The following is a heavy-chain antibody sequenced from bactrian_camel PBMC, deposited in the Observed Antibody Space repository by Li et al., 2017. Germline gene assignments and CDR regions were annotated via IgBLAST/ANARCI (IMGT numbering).Heavy chain of an antibody. Sequence: HVQLVESGGGSVQAGGSLRLSCAASGYTYSSYCMGWFRQAPGKESEGVAAIDSRGGTAYADSATGRFTISQDNAKNTLYLQMNSLKPEDTALYYCAASYRVFGLCSSADYAYDYWGQGTQVTVS. V-gene: IGHV3S55*01. CDR2: IDSRGGT. J-gene: IGHJ4*01. CDR3: AASYRVFGLCSSADYAYDY. CDR1: GYTYSSYC. D-gene: IGHD3*01.